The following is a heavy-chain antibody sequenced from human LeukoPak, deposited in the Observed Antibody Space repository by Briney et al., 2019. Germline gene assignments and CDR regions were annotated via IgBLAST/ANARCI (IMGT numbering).Heavy chain of an antibody. V-gene: IGHV1-69*13. J-gene: IGHJ4*02. D-gene: IGHD4-17*01. CDR3: ARGKNYGDPFDY. Sequence: SVKVSCKASGGTFSSYAISWVRQAPGQGLEWMGGIIPIFGTANYAQKFQGRVTITADESTSTAYMELSSLRSEDTAVYYCARGKNYGDPFDYWGQGTLVTVSS. CDR2: IIPIFGTA. CDR1: GGTFSSYA.